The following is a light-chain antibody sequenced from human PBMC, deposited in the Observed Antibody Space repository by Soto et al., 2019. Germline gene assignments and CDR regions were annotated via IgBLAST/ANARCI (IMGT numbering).Light chain of an antibody. V-gene: IGLV2-14*03. CDR2: EVS. CDR1: SSDVGGYNF. Sequence: QSALTQPASVFGSPGQSITISCTGTSSDVGGYNFVSWYQQHPGKAPKLMIYEVSNRPSGVSNRFSGSKSGNTASLTISGLQPEDEADYYCSSYTDRQSYLFGTGTKVTVL. CDR3: SSYTDRQSYL. J-gene: IGLJ1*01.